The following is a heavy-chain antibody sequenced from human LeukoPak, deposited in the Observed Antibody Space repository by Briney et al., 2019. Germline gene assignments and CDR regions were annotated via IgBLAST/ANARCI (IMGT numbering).Heavy chain of an antibody. V-gene: IGHV4-34*01. Sequence: SETLSLTCAVYGGSFSGYYWSWIRQPPGKGLEWIGENNHSGSTNYNPSLKSRVTISVDTSKNQFSLKLSSVTAADTAVYYCARWVYWYFDLWGRGTLVTVSS. J-gene: IGHJ2*01. CDR2: NNHSGST. CDR3: ARWVYWYFDL. CDR1: GGSFSGYY.